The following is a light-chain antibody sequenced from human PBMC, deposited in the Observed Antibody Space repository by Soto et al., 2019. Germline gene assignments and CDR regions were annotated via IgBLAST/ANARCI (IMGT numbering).Light chain of an antibody. J-gene: IGKJ3*01. Sequence: DIQMTQSPSSLSASVGDRVTITCRASQGISNYLAWYQQKPGKVPKLLIYAASTLQSGVPSRFSGSGSGTGFTLTISGLQPEDVATYYCQKYNSAPRTFGPGTKVDIK. V-gene: IGKV1-27*01. CDR1: QGISNY. CDR3: QKYNSAPRT. CDR2: AAS.